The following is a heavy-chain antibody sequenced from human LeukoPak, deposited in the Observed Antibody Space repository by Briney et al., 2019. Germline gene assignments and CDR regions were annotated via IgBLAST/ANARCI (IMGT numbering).Heavy chain of an antibody. J-gene: IGHJ4*02. CDR3: TRPLTTGLREGYYFDY. D-gene: IGHD4-17*01. CDR2: IRSKAYGGTT. V-gene: IGHV3-49*04. Sequence: QPGRSLRLSCTASGFTFGDYAMSWVRQAPGKGLEWVGFIRSKAYGGTTEYAASVKGRFTISRDDSKSIAYLQMNSLKTEDTAVYYCTRPLTTGLREGYYFDYWGQGTLVTVSS. CDR1: GFTFGDYA.